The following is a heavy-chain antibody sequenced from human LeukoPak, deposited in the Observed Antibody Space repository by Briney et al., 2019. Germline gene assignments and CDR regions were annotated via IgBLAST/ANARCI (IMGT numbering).Heavy chain of an antibody. Sequence: GGSLRLSCAASGFTLITYSINWVRQAPGKGLEWVSYFSGTTGTIYYADSVKGRFTISRDNAKNSLYLQMNSLRAEDTAVYYCARGPDSDILSGHPVWFDSWGQGTLVTVSP. CDR2: FSGTTGTI. CDR1: GFTLITYS. CDR3: ARGPDSDILSGHPVWFDS. V-gene: IGHV3-48*04. D-gene: IGHD3-9*01. J-gene: IGHJ5*01.